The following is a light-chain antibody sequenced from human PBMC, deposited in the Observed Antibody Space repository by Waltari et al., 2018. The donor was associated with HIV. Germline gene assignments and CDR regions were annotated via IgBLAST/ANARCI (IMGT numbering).Light chain of an antibody. CDR1: SSNLGTNS. V-gene: IGLV1-51*01. CDR2: DKH. CDR3: GAWDNTLRGAL. Sequence: QSVLTQPPSISAAAGQKVTISCSGSSSNLGTNSVAWYRQLPGTAPKLLIYDKHSRFTGIPDRFAGSKSGTSATLVISGLQPGDEADYYCGAWDNTLRGALFGGGTKLTVL. J-gene: IGLJ2*01.